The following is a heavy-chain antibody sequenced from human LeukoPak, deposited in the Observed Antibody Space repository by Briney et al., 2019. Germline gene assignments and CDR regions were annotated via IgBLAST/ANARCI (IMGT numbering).Heavy chain of an antibody. CDR2: INPSGGST. V-gene: IGHV1-46*01. Sequence: GASVKVSCKASGYTFPSYFMHWVRQAPGQGLEWMGIINPSGGSTSYAQKFQGRVTMTRDTSTSTVYMELSSLRSEDTAVYYCARDQTGITIFGVAKREHRGVNWFDPWGQGTLVTVSS. CDR1: GYTFPSYF. D-gene: IGHD3-3*01. CDR3: ARDQTGITIFGVAKREHRGVNWFDP. J-gene: IGHJ5*02.